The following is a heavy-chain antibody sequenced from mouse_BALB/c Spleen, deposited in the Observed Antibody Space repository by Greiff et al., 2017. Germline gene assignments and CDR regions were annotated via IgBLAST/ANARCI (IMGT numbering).Heavy chain of an antibody. J-gene: IGHJ4*01. CDR3: GRGGNYRGAMDY. V-gene: IGHV1-37*01. CDR2: INPYNGDT. CDR1: GYSFTGYF. Sequence: EVKLMESGAELVRPGTSVKVSCKASGYSFTGYFMNWVKQSHGKSLEWIGRINPYNGDTFYNQKFKGKATLTVDKSSSTAHMELLSLTSEDSAVYYCGRGGNYRGAMDYWGQGTSVTVSS. D-gene: IGHD2-1*01.